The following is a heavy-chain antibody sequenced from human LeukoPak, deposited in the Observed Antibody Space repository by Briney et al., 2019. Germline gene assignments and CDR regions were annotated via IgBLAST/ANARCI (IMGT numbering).Heavy chain of an antibody. CDR3: ARQGYWSGYFLFDY. CDR1: GGSISSYY. CDR2: IYYSGST. V-gene: IGHV4-59*08. D-gene: IGHD3-3*01. J-gene: IGHJ4*02. Sequence: PSETLSLTCTVSGGSISSYYWSWIRQPPGKGLEWIGYIYYSGSTNYNPSLKSRVTISVDTSKNQFSLKLSSVTAADTAVYYCARQGYWSGYFLFDYWGQGTLATVSS.